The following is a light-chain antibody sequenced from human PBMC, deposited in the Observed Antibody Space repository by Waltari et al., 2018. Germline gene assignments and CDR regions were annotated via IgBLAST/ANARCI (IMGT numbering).Light chain of an antibody. CDR2: AAS. V-gene: IGKV1-39*01. J-gene: IGKJ1*01. CDR3: QQSHSTPWT. Sequence: DIQMTQSPSSLSASVGDRVTITCRPSQTISTYLNWYQQKPGKAPKLLIYAASSLQSGVPSRFSGSGSGTDFTLTISSLQPEDFATYYCQQSHSTPWTFGQGTKVEIK. CDR1: QTISTY.